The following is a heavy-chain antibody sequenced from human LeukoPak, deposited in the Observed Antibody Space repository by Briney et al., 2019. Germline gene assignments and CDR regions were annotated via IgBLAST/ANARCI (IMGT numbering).Heavy chain of an antibody. Sequence: PGGSLRLSCAASGFTFSNYWMHWVRQAPGKGLVWVSRINSDESSTSYADSVKGRFTISRDNAKNTLYLQMNSLRAEDTAVYFCARRSDYRYYFDYWGQGTLVTVSS. V-gene: IGHV3-74*01. J-gene: IGHJ4*02. CDR2: INSDESST. D-gene: IGHD4-11*01. CDR1: GFTFSNYW. CDR3: ARRSDYRYYFDY.